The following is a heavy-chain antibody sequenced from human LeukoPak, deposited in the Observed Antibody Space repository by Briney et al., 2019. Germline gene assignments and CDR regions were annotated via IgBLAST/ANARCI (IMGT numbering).Heavy chain of an antibody. Sequence: GASVKVSCKASGYTFTGYYMHWVRQAPGRGLEWMGWINPNSGGTNYAQKFQGWVTMTRDTSISTAYMELSRLRSDDTAVYYCARSDPGYYFDYWGQGTLVTVSS. CDR3: ARSDPGYYFDY. J-gene: IGHJ4*02. CDR2: INPNSGGT. CDR1: GYTFTGYY. V-gene: IGHV1-2*04.